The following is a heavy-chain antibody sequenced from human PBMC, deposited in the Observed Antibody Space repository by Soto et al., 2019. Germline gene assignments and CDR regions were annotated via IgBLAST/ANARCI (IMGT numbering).Heavy chain of an antibody. CDR2: SNDSGST. D-gene: IGHD3-10*01. CDR1: GGSFSGYY. J-gene: IGHJ6*03. Sequence: QVQLQQWGAGLLKPSETLSLTCAVYGGSFSGYYWSWIRQTPGKGLEWIGESNDSGSTNYNPSLTSRVTILVDTPKNQFSLKLSSGTAADAAVYYCARGLLLWFGELSRRGGYYYYVDVWGKGTTVTVSS. CDR3: ARGLLLWFGELSRRGGYYYYVDV. V-gene: IGHV4-34*01.